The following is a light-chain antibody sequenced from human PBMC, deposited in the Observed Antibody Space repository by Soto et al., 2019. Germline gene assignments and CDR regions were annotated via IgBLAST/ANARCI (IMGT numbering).Light chain of an antibody. V-gene: IGLV1-40*01. CDR1: SSNNGSTYD. Sequence: QSVLTQPPSVSGAPGQRITISCTGSSSNNGSTYDVHWYQQLPGKAPNLLVFANNNRPSGVPDRFSGSKSGTSASLAITGLQAEDEADYYCQSYDSSLNARVFGGGTQLTVL. CDR2: ANN. CDR3: QSYDSSLNARV. J-gene: IGLJ3*02.